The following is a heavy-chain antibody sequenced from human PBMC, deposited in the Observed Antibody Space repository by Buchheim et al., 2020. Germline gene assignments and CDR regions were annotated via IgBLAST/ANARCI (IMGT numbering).Heavy chain of an antibody. CDR2: ISYDGSNK. Sequence: QVQLVESGGGVVQPGRSLRLSCAASGFTFSSYGMHWVRQAPGKGLEWVAVISYDGSNKYYADSVKGRFTISRDNSKNTLYLQMNSLRAEDTAVYYCAKMARVDDFWSGYSLSYYYYGMDVWGQGTT. D-gene: IGHD3-3*01. J-gene: IGHJ6*02. V-gene: IGHV3-30*18. CDR1: GFTFSSYG. CDR3: AKMARVDDFWSGYSLSYYYYGMDV.